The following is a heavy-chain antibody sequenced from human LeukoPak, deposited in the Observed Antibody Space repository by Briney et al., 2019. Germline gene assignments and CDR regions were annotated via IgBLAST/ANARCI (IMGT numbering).Heavy chain of an antibody. CDR2: IYSGGST. V-gene: IGHV3-53*01. D-gene: IGHD3-22*01. CDR3: ARRAGDYSHPYDC. CDR1: GFTFSSYW. Sequence: TGGSLRLSCAASGFTFSSYWMHWVRQAPGKGLEWVSFIYSGGSTQYSDSVKGRFTISRDNSKNTLYLQMNSLRAEDTAVYYCARRAGDYSHPYDCWGQGTLVTVSS. J-gene: IGHJ4*02.